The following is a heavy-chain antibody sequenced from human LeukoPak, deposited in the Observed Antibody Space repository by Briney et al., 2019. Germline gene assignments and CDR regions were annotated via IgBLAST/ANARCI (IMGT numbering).Heavy chain of an antibody. V-gene: IGHV1-18*01. CDR2: ISAYNGNT. J-gene: IGHJ3*02. CDR3: ARHSAADYGDYEGGFAFDI. D-gene: IGHD4-17*01. Sequence: ASVKVSRKASSYAFTSYGISWVRQAPGQGLEWMGWISAYNGNTNYAQKLQGRVTMTTDTSTSTAYMELRSLRSDDTAVYYCARHSAADYGDYEGGFAFDIWGQGTMVTVSS. CDR1: SYAFTSYG.